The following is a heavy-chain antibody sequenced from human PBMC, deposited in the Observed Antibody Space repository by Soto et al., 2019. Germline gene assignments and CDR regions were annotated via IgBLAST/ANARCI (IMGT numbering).Heavy chain of an antibody. Sequence: PSETLSLTCTVSGGSISSYYWSWIRQPPGKGLEWIGYIYYSGSTNYNPSLKSRVTISVDTSKNQFSLKLSSVTAADTAVYYCARHSPMTIYKGYYFDYWGQGTLVTVSS. V-gene: IGHV4-59*08. D-gene: IGHD3-10*01. CDR2: IYYSGST. J-gene: IGHJ4*02. CDR3: ARHSPMTIYKGYYFDY. CDR1: GGSISSYY.